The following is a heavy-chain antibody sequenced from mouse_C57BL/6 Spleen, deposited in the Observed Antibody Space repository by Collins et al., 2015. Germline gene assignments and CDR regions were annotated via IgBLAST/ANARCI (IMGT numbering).Heavy chain of an antibody. J-gene: IGHJ4*01. CDR1: GYTFTSYW. Sequence: QVQLQQPGAELVKPGASVKLSCKASGYTFTSYWMHWVKQRPGQGLEWIGMIHPNSGSTNYNEKFKSKATLTVDKSSSTAYMQLSSLTPEDSAVYYCAREGNYYAMDYWGQGTSVTVSS. CDR3: AREGNYYAMDY. V-gene: IGHV1-64*01. CDR2: IHPNSGST. D-gene: IGHD2-1*01.